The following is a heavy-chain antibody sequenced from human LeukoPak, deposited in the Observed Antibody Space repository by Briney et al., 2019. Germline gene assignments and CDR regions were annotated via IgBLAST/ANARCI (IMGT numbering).Heavy chain of an antibody. Sequence: PGRSLRLSCAASGFTFSNYAMHWVRQAPGTGLEWVAVISYDRSNKYYADSVRGRFTISRDNSNNALYLQMNSLRVEDTAVYYCARERLFGSGSYYNVPAYWGQGTLVTVSS. V-gene: IGHV3-30*04. CDR1: GFTFSNYA. D-gene: IGHD3-10*01. J-gene: IGHJ4*02. CDR3: ARERLFGSGSYYNVPAY. CDR2: ISYDRSNK.